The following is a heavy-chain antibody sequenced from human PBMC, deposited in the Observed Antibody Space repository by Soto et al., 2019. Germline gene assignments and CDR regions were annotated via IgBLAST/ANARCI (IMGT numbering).Heavy chain of an antibody. CDR3: ARQVIGGYSSSWYPQQIDP. V-gene: IGHV5-51*01. Sequence: GESLKSSCTGSGYSFTSYLIGWVRQLPGKGLEWMGIIYPGDSDTRYSPSFQGQVTISADKSISTAYLQWSSLKASDTAMYYCARQVIGGYSSSWYPQQIDPWGQGTLVTVSS. CDR1: GYSFTSYL. CDR2: IYPGDSDT. D-gene: IGHD6-13*01. J-gene: IGHJ5*02.